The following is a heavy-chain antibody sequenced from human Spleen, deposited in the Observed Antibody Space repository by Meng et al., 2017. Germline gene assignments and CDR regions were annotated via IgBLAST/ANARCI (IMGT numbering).Heavy chain of an antibody. V-gene: IGHV3-23*01. CDR1: GFIFSSYA. D-gene: IGHD3-3*01. CDR3: AKSIKGFLEWLSLGYVDY. J-gene: IGHJ4*01. Sequence: GGSLRLSCAASGFIFSSYAMSWVRQAPGKGLEWVSAISGSGGSTYYADSVKGRFTISRDNSKNTLYLQMNSLRAEDTAVYYCAKSIKGFLEWLSLGYVDYWGHGTRVTVSS. CDR2: ISGSGGST.